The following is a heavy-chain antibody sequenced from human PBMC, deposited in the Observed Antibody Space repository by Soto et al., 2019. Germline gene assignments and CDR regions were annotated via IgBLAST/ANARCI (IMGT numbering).Heavy chain of an antibody. J-gene: IGHJ4*02. V-gene: IGHV4-30-4*01. Sequence: QVQLQESGPGLVKPSQTLSLTGIVSGGSISNVNDCWRWIRQRPDKGLESIGHIYSGGSIYTNPSLTRPVTISVDTSKNQFSLQLSSVSAADTGVYYCARGPSGDKVDYWGQGTLVTVSS. CDR1: GGSISNVNDC. CDR2: IYSGGSI. D-gene: IGHD7-27*01. CDR3: ARGPSGDKVDY.